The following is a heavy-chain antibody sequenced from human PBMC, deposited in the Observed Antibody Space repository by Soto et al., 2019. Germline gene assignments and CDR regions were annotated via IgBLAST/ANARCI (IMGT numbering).Heavy chain of an antibody. CDR1: GGSISRYY. CDR3: AREYYEGWSVTYSYSGLDV. CDR2: IFSSGST. Sequence: PSEPLSLTCTVSGGSISRYYWSWIRQAPGRGLEWIGNIFSSGSTNYNPSLKSRVAISVDTSKNQVSLKLNAVTTADTAVYYCAREYYEGWSVTYSYSGLDVWGQGNTVTVSS. J-gene: IGHJ6*02. D-gene: IGHD3-3*01. V-gene: IGHV4-59*01.